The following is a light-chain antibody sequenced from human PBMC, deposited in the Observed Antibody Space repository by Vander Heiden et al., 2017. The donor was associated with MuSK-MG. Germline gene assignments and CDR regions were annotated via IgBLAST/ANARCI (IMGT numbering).Light chain of an antibody. Sequence: DIQMTQSPTALSASAGDRVTITCRASQSVNSELAWYQQKPGKAPKLLIYEASSLESGVPSRFSGSGSGTEFTLTITSLQSDDSGIYYCQQYFSYKTVGQGTKVEI. V-gene: IGKV1-5*03. CDR2: EAS. CDR1: QSVNSE. CDR3: QQYFSYKT. J-gene: IGKJ1*01.